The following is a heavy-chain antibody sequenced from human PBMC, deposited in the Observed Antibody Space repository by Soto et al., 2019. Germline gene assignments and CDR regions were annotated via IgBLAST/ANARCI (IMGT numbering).Heavy chain of an antibody. J-gene: IGHJ2*01. D-gene: IGHD4-17*01. CDR3: AASLNGDYDPSYWDFDL. Sequence: QMQLVQSGPEVKKPGTSVKVSCKASGFTSTSSAVQWVRQARGQRLEWIGWIVVGSGNINYAQKFQERVTITRDMSTSTAYMELSSLRSEDTAAYYCAASLNGDYDPSYWDFDLWGRGTLVTVSS. CDR2: IVVGSGNI. V-gene: IGHV1-58*01. CDR1: GFTSTSSA.